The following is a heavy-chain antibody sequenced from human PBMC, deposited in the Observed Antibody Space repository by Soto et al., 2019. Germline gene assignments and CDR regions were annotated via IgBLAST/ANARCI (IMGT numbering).Heavy chain of an antibody. V-gene: IGHV4-39*01. CDR3: ASVGGSYFYYYGMDV. CDR2: IYYSGST. D-gene: IGHD1-26*01. Sequence: SETLSLTCTVSGGSISSSSYYWGWIRQPPGKGLEWIGSIYYSGSTYYNPSLKSRVTISVDTSKNQFSLKLSSVTAADTAVYYCASVGGSYFYYYGMDVWGQGTTVTVSS. CDR1: GGSISSSSYY. J-gene: IGHJ6*02.